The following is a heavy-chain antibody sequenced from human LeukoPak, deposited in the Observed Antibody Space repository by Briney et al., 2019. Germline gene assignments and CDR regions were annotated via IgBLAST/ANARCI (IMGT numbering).Heavy chain of an antibody. D-gene: IGHD5-12*01. V-gene: IGHV4-34*01. CDR2: INHSGST. CDR3: ARVDIRTAFFDY. CDR1: GGSFSGYY. Sequence: PSETLSLTCAVYGGSFSGYYWSWIPQPPGKGLEWIGEINHSGSTNYNPSLKSRVTMSLDTSKNQFSLNLSSVTAADTAVYYCARVDIRTAFFDYWGQGTLVTVSS. J-gene: IGHJ4*02.